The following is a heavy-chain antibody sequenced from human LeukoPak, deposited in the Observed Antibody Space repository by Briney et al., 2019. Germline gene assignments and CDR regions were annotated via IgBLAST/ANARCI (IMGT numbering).Heavy chain of an antibody. Sequence: SVKLSCKASGRTFSSYAISWVRQAPGQGLEWMGGIIPIFGTANYAQKFQGRVTITADESTSTAYMELSSLRSEDTAVYYCARTPPYQLPSDDAFDIWGQGTMVTVSS. V-gene: IGHV1-69*01. D-gene: IGHD2-2*01. J-gene: IGHJ3*02. CDR1: GRTFSSYA. CDR2: IIPIFGTA. CDR3: ARTPPYQLPSDDAFDI.